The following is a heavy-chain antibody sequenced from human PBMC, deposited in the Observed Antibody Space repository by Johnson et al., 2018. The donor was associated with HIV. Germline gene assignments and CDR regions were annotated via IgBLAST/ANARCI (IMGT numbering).Heavy chain of an antibody. D-gene: IGHD1-26*01. J-gene: IGHJ3*02. V-gene: IGHV3-23*01. Sequence: EVLLLESGGGLVQPGGSLRLSCAASGFSFSSYAMSWVRQAPEKGLEWVSTISGSGGSTYYADSVRGRFTISRDNSKNTLYLQMNSLRAEDMAVYYCARLGVGATWHAFDIWGQGTMVTVSS. CDR1: GFSFSSYA. CDR2: ISGSGGST. CDR3: ARLGVGATWHAFDI.